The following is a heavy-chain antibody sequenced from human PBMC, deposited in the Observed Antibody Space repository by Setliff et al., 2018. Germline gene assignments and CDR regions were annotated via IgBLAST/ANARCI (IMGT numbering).Heavy chain of an antibody. V-gene: IGHV5-51*01. CDR2: IYHGDSDT. CDR1: GYSFTSYW. D-gene: IGHD2-2*01. CDR3: ARPGYCSSTSCSGAFDI. J-gene: IGHJ3*02. Sequence: PGESLKISCKGSGYSFTSYWIGWVRQMAGKGLEWMGIIYHGDSDTRSSPCFQGQVTISADRSTAYLQWNSLKASDTAMYYCARPGYCSSTSCSGAFDIWGQGTMVTVSS.